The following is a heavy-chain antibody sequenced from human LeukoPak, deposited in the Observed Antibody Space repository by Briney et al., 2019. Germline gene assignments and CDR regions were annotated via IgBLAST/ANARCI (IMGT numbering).Heavy chain of an antibody. CDR3: AREAWRPYLDY. V-gene: IGHV3-23*01. CDR2: ITITDGGA. D-gene: IGHD3-3*01. J-gene: IGHJ4*02. CDR1: GFLFRAYA. Sequence: GGSLRLSFESSGFLFRAYAMSWVRQAPGKGLEWLSTITITDGGAYYIDSVKGRFTMSRDNSKNTLYLQMNSLRAEDTAVYYCAREAWRPYLDYWGQGTPVTVSS.